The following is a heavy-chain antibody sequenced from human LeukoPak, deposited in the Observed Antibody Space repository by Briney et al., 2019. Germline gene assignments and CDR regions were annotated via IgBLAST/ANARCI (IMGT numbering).Heavy chain of an antibody. CDR1: GFTFSTYS. D-gene: IGHD3-10*01. J-gene: IGHJ4*02. V-gene: IGHV3-21*01. CDR2: ITSSSTSI. CDR3: AKVWGRGYYGSGSYWVDY. Sequence: GGSLRLSCAASGFTFSTYSMNWVRQAPGKGLEGVSSITSSSTSIYFADSVKGRFTISRDNAKNSLYLQMNSLRAEDTAVYYCAKVWGRGYYGSGSYWVDYWGQGTLVTVSS.